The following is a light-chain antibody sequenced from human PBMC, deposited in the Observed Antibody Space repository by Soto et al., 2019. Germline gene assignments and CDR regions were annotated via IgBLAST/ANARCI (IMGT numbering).Light chain of an antibody. Sequence: PGERVTLSCRASQSVSSSYLTWYQQKPGLAPRLLIYIASTRAAGIPARFSGSGSGTEFTLTISSLQSEDSAIYYCQQYNNWPSWTFGQGTKVDIK. J-gene: IGKJ1*01. CDR1: QSVSSSY. CDR3: QQYNNWPSWT. CDR2: IAS. V-gene: IGKV3-15*01.